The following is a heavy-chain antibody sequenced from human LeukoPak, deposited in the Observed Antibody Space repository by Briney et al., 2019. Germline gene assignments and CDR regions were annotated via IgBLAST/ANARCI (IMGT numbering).Heavy chain of an antibody. J-gene: IGHJ4*02. CDR3: AGQYSSSYYFDY. Sequence: GGSLRLSCAASGFTFNSYGMHWVRQAPGKGLEWVAVMWYDGSNKYYADSVKGRFTISRDDSKNTLYLQMNSLRAEDTAVYYCAGQYSSSYYFDYWGQGTLVTVSS. CDR2: MWYDGSNK. D-gene: IGHD6-13*01. CDR1: GFTFNSYG. V-gene: IGHV3-33*03.